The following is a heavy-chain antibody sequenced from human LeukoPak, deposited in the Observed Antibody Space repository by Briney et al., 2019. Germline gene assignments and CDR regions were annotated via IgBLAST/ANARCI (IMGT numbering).Heavy chain of an antibody. J-gene: IGHJ5*02. CDR1: GITFGNNW. CDR2: INSDGGGA. CDR3: ARDVPHNWFNT. Sequence: GGSLRPSCAASGITFGNNWMHWVRQGPGKGLVWISRINSDGGGAIYADSVKGRFTVSRDNAKNTLYLQMNSLRAEDTAVYYCARDVPHNWFNTWGQGTLVTVSS. V-gene: IGHV3-74*01.